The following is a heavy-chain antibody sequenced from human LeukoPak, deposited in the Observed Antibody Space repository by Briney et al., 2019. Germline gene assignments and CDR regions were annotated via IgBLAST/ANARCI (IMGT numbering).Heavy chain of an antibody. D-gene: IGHD3-16*01. CDR3: ARASRIIITFGGVAYFDY. CDR1: GGSISSSSYY. Sequence: KPSETLSLTCTVSGGSISSSSYYWGWIRQPPGKGLEWIGSIYYSGSTYYNPSLKSRVTISVDTSKNQFSLKLSSVTAADTAVYYCARASRIIITFGGVAYFDYWGQGALVTVSS. J-gene: IGHJ4*02. V-gene: IGHV4-39*07. CDR2: IYYSGST.